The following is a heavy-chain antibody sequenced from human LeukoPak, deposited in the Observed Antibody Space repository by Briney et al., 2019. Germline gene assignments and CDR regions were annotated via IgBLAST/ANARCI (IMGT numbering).Heavy chain of an antibody. CDR1: GYTFTSYD. CDR3: ARGQGRGSYYL. Sequence: AXVKVSCKASGYTFTSYDINWVRQAPGQGLEWMGWMNPNSGNTGYAQKLQGRVTMNRNTSISKAYMELSSLRFEDTAVYYCARGQGRGSYYLWGQGTLVTVSS. CDR2: MNPNSGNT. V-gene: IGHV1-8*01. J-gene: IGHJ5*02. D-gene: IGHD1-26*01.